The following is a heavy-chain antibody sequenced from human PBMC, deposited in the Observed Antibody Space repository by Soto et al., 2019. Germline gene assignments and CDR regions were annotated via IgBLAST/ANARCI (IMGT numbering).Heavy chain of an antibody. Sequence: QVQLVQSGAEVKKPGSSVKVSCKASGGTFSSYAISWVRQAPGQGLEWRGGIIPISGTANYSQKFQGRFTITAAESTSTAYSGLSSLTSEDTAVYYCARSQGSSTSLEIYYYYYYGMDVWGQGTEVTVSS. J-gene: IGHJ6*02. D-gene: IGHD2-2*01. CDR2: IIPISGTA. CDR1: GGTFSSYA. V-gene: IGHV1-69*01. CDR3: ARSQGSSTSLEIYYYYYYGMDV.